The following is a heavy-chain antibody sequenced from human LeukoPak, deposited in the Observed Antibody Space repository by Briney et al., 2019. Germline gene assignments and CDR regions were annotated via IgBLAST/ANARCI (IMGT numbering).Heavy chain of an antibody. CDR3: TSPATNFDY. D-gene: IGHD5-12*01. V-gene: IGHV3-73*01. CDR2: IRSKANSYAT. CDR1: GFTFSGSA. J-gene: IGHJ4*02. Sequence: GGSLRLSCAASGFTFSGSAMHWVRQASGKGLEWVGRIRSKANSYATAYAASVKGRFTISRDDSKNMAYLQMNSLKTEDTAVYYCTSPATNFDYWGQGTLVTVSS.